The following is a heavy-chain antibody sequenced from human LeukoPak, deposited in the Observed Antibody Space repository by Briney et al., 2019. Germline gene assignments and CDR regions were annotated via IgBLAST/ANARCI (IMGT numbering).Heavy chain of an antibody. CDR2: VFYNGAT. D-gene: IGHD3-10*01. V-gene: IGHV4-59*01. CDR1: GDSMNNYY. CDR3: ARGVPSWNDAGSGNWFDT. J-gene: IGHJ5*02. Sequence: SETLSLTCNVSGDSMNNYYWSWIRQPPGKGLEWIGYVFYNGATKYNPSLKSRVTISIDAPEKQFSLSLNSVTAADTAVYFCARGVPSWNDAGSGNWFDTWGQGTLVTVSS.